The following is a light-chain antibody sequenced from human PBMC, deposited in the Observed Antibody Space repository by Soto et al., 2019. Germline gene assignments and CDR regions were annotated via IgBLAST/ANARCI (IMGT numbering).Light chain of an antibody. CDR1: QRIDTW. J-gene: IGKJ1*01. Sequence: DIQMTQSTSILSASVGDRVTITCRASQRIDTWLAWYQQKPGTAPKLLIYKATTLPSGVPSRFSGSGSGTECSLAIRSLEPHDFATYSCQLYETFSPWTFGQGTKVEVK. V-gene: IGKV1-5*03. CDR3: QLYETFSPWT. CDR2: KAT.